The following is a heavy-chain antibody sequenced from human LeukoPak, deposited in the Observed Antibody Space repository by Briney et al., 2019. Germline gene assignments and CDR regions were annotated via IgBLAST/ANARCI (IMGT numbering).Heavy chain of an antibody. CDR3: ARGRYNYALEDYFDY. CDR1: GGSFSGYH. CDR2: IYNSGST. V-gene: IGHV4-59*01. D-gene: IGHD5-18*01. Sequence: SETLSLTCAVYGGSFSGYHCSWIRQPPGKGLEWIGYIYNSGSTNYNPSLKSRVTISVDTSKNQFSLKLSSVTAADTAVYYCARGRYNYALEDYFDYWGQGTLVTVSS. J-gene: IGHJ4*02.